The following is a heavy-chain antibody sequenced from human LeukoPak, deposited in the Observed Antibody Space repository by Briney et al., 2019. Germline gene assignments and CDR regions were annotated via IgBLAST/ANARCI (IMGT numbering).Heavy chain of an antibody. CDR3: ARAGFQWLDFDY. CDR1: GGSISSYY. J-gene: IGHJ4*02. Sequence: PSETLSLTCTVSGGSISSYYWSWIRQPPGKGLEWIGYIYYSGSTNYNPSLKSRVIISVDTSKNQFSLKLSSVTAADTAVYYCARAGFQWLDFDYWGQGTLVTVSS. CDR2: IYYSGST. V-gene: IGHV4-59*01. D-gene: IGHD6-19*01.